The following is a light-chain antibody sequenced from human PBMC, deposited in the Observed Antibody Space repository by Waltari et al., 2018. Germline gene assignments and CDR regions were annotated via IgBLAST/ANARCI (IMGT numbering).Light chain of an antibody. CDR1: QSLVPNDGYNY. V-gene: IGKV2-30*02. Sequence: EVVMTQSPLSLSVTLGHAASISCKSSQSLVPNDGYNYVNWFQPRPGLSPSGLISWVFSRHSGVPDRFSGSVSGTDFTLRISRVDAEDFGVYYCMQGTRLPYTFGQGTQLDVK. CDR2: WVF. CDR3: MQGTRLPYT. J-gene: IGKJ2*01.